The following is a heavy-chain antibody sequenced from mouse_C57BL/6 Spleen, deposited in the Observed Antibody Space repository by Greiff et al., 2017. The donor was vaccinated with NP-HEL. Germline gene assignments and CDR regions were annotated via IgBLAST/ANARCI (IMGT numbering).Heavy chain of an antibody. CDR3: ARGELRRFAY. J-gene: IGHJ3*01. D-gene: IGHD2-4*01. Sequence: QVQLQQPGAELVRPGSSVKLSCKASGYTFTSYWMDWVKQRPGQGLEWIGNIYPSDSETHYNQKFKDKATLTVDKSSSTAYMQLSSLTSEASAVYYCARGELRRFAYWGQGTLVTVSA. CDR1: GYTFTSYW. CDR2: IYPSDSET. V-gene: IGHV1-61*01.